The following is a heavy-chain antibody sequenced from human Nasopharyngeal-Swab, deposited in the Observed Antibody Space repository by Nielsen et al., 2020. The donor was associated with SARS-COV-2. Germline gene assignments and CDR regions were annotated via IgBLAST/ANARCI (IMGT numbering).Heavy chain of an antibody. J-gene: IGHJ4*02. D-gene: IGHD3-22*01. Sequence: ARLMTGKGLQWMGRIDPSDSYTNYSPSFQGHVTISADKSISTAYLQWSSLKASDTAMYYCATTYYYDSSGYPLPYYWGQGTLVTVSS. CDR3: ATTYYYDSSGYPLPYY. CDR2: IDPSDSYT. V-gene: IGHV5-10-1*01.